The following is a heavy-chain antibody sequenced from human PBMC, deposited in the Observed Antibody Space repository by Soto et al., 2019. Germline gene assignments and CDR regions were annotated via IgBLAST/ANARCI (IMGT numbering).Heavy chain of an antibody. CDR1: AGSIRRRAYY. D-gene: IGHD3-22*01. CDR2: IYYSGST. Sequence: SETLSHTNTVSAGSIRRRAYYGCCIRQHPGKGLEWIGYIYYSGSTYYNPSLKSRVTISVDTSKNQFSLKLSSVTAADTAVYYCARDCGGYYDSSGYYLHYWGQGTLRTGSS. V-gene: IGHV4-31*03. CDR3: ARDCGGYYDSSGYYLHY. J-gene: IGHJ4*02.